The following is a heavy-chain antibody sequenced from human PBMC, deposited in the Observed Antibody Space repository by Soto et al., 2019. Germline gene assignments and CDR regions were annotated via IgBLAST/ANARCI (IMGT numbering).Heavy chain of an antibody. CDR2: ISSSSSYI. Sequence: GGSLRLSCAASGFTFSSYSMNWVRQAPGKGLEWVSSISSSSSYIYYADSVKGRFTISRDNAKNSLYLQMNSLRAEDTAVYYCARDRKGSSWRDLYYFYGMDVWGQGATVTVSS. J-gene: IGHJ6*02. CDR3: ARDRKGSSWRDLYYFYGMDV. V-gene: IGHV3-21*01. D-gene: IGHD6-13*01. CDR1: GFTFSSYS.